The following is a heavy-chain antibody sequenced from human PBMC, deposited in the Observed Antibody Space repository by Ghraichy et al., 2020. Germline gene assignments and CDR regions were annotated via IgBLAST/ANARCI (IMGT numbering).Heavy chain of an antibody. CDR2: INPSGGST. J-gene: IGHJ6*02. CDR3: AREKAAAGPYYYYGMDV. D-gene: IGHD6-13*01. CDR1: GYTFTSYY. Sequence: ASVKVSCKASGYTFTSYYMHWVRQAPGQGLEWMGIINPSGGSTSYAQKFQGRVTMTRDTSTSTVYMELSSLRSEDTAVYYCAREKAAAGPYYYYGMDVWGQGPTVTVSS. V-gene: IGHV1-46*01.